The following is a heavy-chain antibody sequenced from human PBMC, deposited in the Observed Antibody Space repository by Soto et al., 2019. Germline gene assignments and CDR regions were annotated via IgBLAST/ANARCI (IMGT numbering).Heavy chain of an antibody. D-gene: IGHD3-10*01. CDR3: ARGSYYGSGSYHAGMDV. V-gene: IGHV1-69*12. CDR2: IIPIFGTA. CDR1: GGTFSSYA. J-gene: IGHJ6*02. Sequence: QVQLVQSGAEVKKPGSSVKVSCKASGGTFSSYAISWVRQAPGQGLEWMGGIIPIFGTANYAQKFQGRVTSTADESTSTAYMELSSLRSEDTAVYYCARGSYYGSGSYHAGMDVWGQGTTVTVSS.